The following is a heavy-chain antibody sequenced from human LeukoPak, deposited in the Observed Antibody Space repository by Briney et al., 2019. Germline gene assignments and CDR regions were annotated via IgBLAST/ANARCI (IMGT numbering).Heavy chain of an antibody. CDR2: ISYDGSNK. CDR3: ARPLGTTGFWFAFDI. J-gene: IGHJ3*02. Sequence: GRSLRLSCAASGFTFSSYAMHWVRQAPGKGLEWVAVISYDGSNKYYADSVKGRLTISRDNSKNTLYLQMNSLRAEDTAVYYCARPLGTTGFWFAFDIWGQGTMVTVSS. D-gene: IGHD1-7*01. CDR1: GFTFSSYA. V-gene: IGHV3-30-3*01.